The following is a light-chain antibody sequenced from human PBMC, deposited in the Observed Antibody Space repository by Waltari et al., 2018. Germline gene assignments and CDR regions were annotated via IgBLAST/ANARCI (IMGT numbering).Light chain of an antibody. V-gene: IGKV3-20*01. CDR2: AAS. Sequence: EIELTQSPGTLSLSQGERATLSCRASQSVSSRHLAWYQHGPGQAPRLLIIAASTRATGIPDRFSGSGSGTDFTLTISRLEPEDFAVYYCQHYATSPEMYTFGQGTKLEIK. J-gene: IGKJ2*01. CDR1: QSVSSRH. CDR3: QHYATSPEMYT.